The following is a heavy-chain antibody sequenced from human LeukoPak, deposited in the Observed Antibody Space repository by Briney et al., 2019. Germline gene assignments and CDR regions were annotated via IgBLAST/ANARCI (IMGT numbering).Heavy chain of an antibody. Sequence: SETLSLTCTVSGGSISGYYWSWIRQPPGKGLDWIGYIYTSGSTNYNPSLKSRVTISVDTSKNQFSLRLSSVTAADTAMYFCARAYSRSYSHFDDWGQGTLVTVSS. CDR2: IYTSGST. CDR1: GGSISGYY. J-gene: IGHJ4*02. CDR3: ARAYSRSYSHFDD. D-gene: IGHD1-26*01. V-gene: IGHV4-4*09.